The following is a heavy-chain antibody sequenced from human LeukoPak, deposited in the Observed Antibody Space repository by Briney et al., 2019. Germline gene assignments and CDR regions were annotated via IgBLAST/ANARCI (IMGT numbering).Heavy chain of an antibody. Sequence: GGPLRLSCAVSGFTFSSGWMSWVRQPPGKGLECVGRIKSRSAGGTTDYAAPVKGRFIISRDDSKNTILPQMNSLKTEDTGVYFCTTDRGITDLPLFGYWGQGNLVTVSS. D-gene: IGHD1-14*01. CDR3: TTDRGITDLPLFGY. CDR2: IKSRSAGGTT. V-gene: IGHV3-15*01. CDR1: GFTFSSGW. J-gene: IGHJ4*02.